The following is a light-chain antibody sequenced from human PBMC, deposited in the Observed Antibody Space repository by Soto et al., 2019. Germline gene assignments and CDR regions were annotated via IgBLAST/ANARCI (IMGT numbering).Light chain of an antibody. V-gene: IGKV3-15*01. CDR2: GAS. Sequence: EIVMTQSPATLSVSPGERATLSCRASQSVSSNLAWYQQKPCQAPRLLIYGASTRATGIPARFIGSGSGTEFTLTISSLQSEDFAVYYFQHYNNWPPLTFGGGTKVEIK. CDR3: QHYNNWPPLT. CDR1: QSVSSN. J-gene: IGKJ4*01.